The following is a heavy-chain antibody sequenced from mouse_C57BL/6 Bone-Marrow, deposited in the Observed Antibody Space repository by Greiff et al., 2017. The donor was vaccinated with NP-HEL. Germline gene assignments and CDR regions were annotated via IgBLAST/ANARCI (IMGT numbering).Heavy chain of an antibody. J-gene: IGHJ1*03. CDR3: ARRGATPWYFDV. CDR2: IYWDDDK. CDR1: GFSLSTSGMG. Sequence: TLKECGPGILQSSQTLSLTCSFSGFSLSTSGMGVSWIRQPSGKGLEWLAHIYWDDDKRYNPSLKSRLTISKDTSRNQVFLKITSVDTADTATYYCARRGATPWYFDVWGTGTTVTVSS. V-gene: IGHV8-12*01. D-gene: IGHD1-1*01.